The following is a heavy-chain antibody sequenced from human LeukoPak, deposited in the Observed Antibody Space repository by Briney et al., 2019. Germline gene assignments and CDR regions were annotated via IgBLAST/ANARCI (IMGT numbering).Heavy chain of an antibody. CDR1: GGSISSGGYC. D-gene: IGHD3-10*01. CDR3: ARSWVVRGVFDY. Sequence: PSETLSLTCAVSGGSISSGGYCWSWIRQPPGKGLEWIGYIYHSGCTYYNPSLKSRVTISVDRSKNQFSLKLSSVTAADTAVYYCARSWVVRGVFDYWGQGTLVTVSS. V-gene: IGHV4-30-2*01. CDR2: IYHSGCT. J-gene: IGHJ4*02.